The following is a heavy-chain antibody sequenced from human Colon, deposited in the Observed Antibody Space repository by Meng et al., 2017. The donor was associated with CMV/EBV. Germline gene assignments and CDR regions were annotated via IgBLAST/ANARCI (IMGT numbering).Heavy chain of an antibody. CDR2: ISYDGSNK. J-gene: IGHJ4*02. V-gene: IGHV3-30-3*01. D-gene: IGHD3-3*01. Sequence: GGSLKISCAASGFTFSSYAMHWVRQAPGKGLEWVAVISYDGSNKYYADSVKGRFTISRDNSKNTLYLQMNSLRAEDTAVYYCARAPSRGRRFLEWLLDYWGQGTLVTVSS. CDR3: ARAPSRGRRFLEWLLDY. CDR1: GFTFSSYA.